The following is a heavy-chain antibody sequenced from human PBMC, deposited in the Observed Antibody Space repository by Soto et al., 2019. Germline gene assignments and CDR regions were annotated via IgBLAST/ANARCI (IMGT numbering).Heavy chain of an antibody. Sequence: SETLSLTCAVYGGSFSGYYWSWIRQPPGKGLEWIGEINHSGSTNYNPSLKSRVTISVDTSKNRFSLKLSSVTAADTAVYYCARRPYSSSSYNWFDPWGQGTLVTVSS. CDR2: INHSGST. D-gene: IGHD6-6*01. J-gene: IGHJ5*02. V-gene: IGHV4-34*01. CDR3: ARRPYSSSSYNWFDP. CDR1: GGSFSGYY.